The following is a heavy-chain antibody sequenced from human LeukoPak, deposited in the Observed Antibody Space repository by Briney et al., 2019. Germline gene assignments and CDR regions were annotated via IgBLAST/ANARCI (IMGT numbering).Heavy chain of an antibody. CDR2: IYYSGST. Sequence: SETLSLTCTVSGGSISSYYWSWIRQPPGKGLEWIGYIYYSGSTNYNPSLKSRVTISVDTSKNQFSLKLSSVTAADTAVYYCARDRKDPDTSQGYYFDYWGQGTLVTVSS. CDR3: ARDRKDPDTSQGYYFDY. CDR1: GGSISSYY. D-gene: IGHD1-14*01. J-gene: IGHJ4*02. V-gene: IGHV4-59*01.